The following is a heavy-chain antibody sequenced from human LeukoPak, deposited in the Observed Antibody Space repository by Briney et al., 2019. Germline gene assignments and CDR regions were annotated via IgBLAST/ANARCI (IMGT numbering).Heavy chain of an antibody. V-gene: IGHV4-4*02. CDR2: IYHSGST. D-gene: IGHD6-13*01. CDR3: ARTTEAHSWRTRYYDYYMDV. Sequence: SETLSLTCAVSGGSISSSNWWSWVRPPPGKGLEWIGEIYHSGSTNYNPSLKSRVTISVDTSKNQFSLKLSSVTAADTAVYYCARTTEAHSWRTRYYDYYMDVWGKGTTVTVSS. J-gene: IGHJ6*03. CDR1: GGSISSSNW.